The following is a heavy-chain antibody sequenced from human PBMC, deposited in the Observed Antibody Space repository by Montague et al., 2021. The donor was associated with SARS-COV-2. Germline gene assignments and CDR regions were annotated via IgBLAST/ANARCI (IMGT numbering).Heavy chain of an antibody. CDR2: IYYKRYT. D-gene: IGHD6-13*01. CDR3: ARSSSWGIFDP. Sequence: SETLSLTCTVSGGSISSSSYYWGWIRQPPGKGLEWIGSIYYKRYTHPTPSLKSRVTISVYTSKNHFALRLSSVTDAAMAVYYCARSSSWGIFDPWGQGTLVIVSS. V-gene: IGHV4-39*06. J-gene: IGHJ5*02. CDR1: GGSISSSSYY.